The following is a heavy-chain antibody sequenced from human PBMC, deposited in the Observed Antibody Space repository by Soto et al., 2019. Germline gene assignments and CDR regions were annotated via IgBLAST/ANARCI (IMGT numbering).Heavy chain of an antibody. V-gene: IGHV3-30*18. D-gene: IGHD6-19*01. J-gene: IGHJ4*02. CDR3: AKGGWYGGIKGHFDY. Sequence: GGSLRLSCAASGFTFSSYGVHWVRQAPGKGLEWVAVISYDGSNKYYADSVKGRFTISRDNSKNTLYLQMNSLRAEDTAVYYCAKGGWYGGIKGHFDYWGQGTLVTVSS. CDR2: ISYDGSNK. CDR1: GFTFSSYG.